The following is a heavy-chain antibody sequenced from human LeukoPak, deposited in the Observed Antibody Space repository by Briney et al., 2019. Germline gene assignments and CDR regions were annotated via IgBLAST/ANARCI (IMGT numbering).Heavy chain of an antibody. CDR1: GFTFSSTG. CDR2: IYSDNT. CDR3: ARRAGAYSHPYDY. J-gene: IGHJ4*02. V-gene: IGHV3-53*01. Sequence: GKSLRLSCTASGFTFSSTGMHWVRQAPGKGLEWVSFIYSDNTHYSDSVKGRFTISRDNSKNTLYLQMNSLRAEDTAVYYCARRAGAYSHPYDYWGQGTLVTVSS. D-gene: IGHD4/OR15-4a*01.